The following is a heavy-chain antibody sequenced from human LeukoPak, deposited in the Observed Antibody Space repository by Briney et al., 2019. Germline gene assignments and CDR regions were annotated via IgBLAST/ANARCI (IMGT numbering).Heavy chain of an antibody. D-gene: IGHD3-22*01. J-gene: IGHJ3*02. Sequence: GGSLRLSCAASGFTVNNKYMTWVRQAPGKGLEWVSLIYNDGRTYYADSVKGRCAISRDNLKNVLYLQMNSLKVEDTALYYCARGLFLSGYLDAFDIWGQGTVVTVSS. CDR1: GFTVNNKY. CDR3: ARGLFLSGYLDAFDI. CDR2: IYNDGRT. V-gene: IGHV3-53*01.